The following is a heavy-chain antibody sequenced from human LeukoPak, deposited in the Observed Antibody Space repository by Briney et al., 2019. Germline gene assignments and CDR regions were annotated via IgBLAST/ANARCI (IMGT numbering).Heavy chain of an antibody. CDR3: ARAHQLLLSLTGDWEYNWFDP. D-gene: IGHD2-2*01. V-gene: IGHV4-39*07. CDR1: GGSISSSSYY. Sequence: SETLSLTCTVSGGSISSSSYYWGWIRQPPGKGPEWIGSIYYSGSTYYNPSLKSRVTISVDTSKNQFSLKLSSVTAADTAVYYCARAHQLLLSLTGDWEYNWFDPWGQGTLVTVSS. J-gene: IGHJ5*02. CDR2: IYYSGST.